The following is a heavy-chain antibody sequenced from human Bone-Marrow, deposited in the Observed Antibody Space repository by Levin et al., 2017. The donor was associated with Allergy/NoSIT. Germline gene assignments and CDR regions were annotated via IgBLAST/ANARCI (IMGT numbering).Heavy chain of an antibody. CDR1: GFSFSGYT. CDR2: IWYDGNIK. D-gene: IGHD6-19*01. Sequence: GGSLRLSCAASGFSFSGYTMHWVRQAPGKGLEWVAVIWYDGNIKKYADSVQGRFTISRDNSKNTVYLQMNSLRGDDTAVYYCARDPTAVSGTRCLDYWGQGTLVTVSS. CDR3: ARDPTAVSGTRCLDY. J-gene: IGHJ4*02. V-gene: IGHV3-30*04.